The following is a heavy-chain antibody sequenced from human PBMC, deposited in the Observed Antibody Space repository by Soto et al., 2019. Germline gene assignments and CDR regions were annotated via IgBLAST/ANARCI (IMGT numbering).Heavy chain of an antibody. CDR1: GGSLSSGAYY. Sequence: SETLSLTCTVSGGSLSSGAYYWSWIRQHPGKGLEWIGYIYYSGSTYYNPSLESRVTLSVDTSKNQFSLKLSSVTAADTAVYYCARAPYYDILTGYHYGMDVWGQGTTVTVSS. V-gene: IGHV4-31*03. J-gene: IGHJ6*02. CDR3: ARAPYYDILTGYHYGMDV. CDR2: IYYSGST. D-gene: IGHD3-9*01.